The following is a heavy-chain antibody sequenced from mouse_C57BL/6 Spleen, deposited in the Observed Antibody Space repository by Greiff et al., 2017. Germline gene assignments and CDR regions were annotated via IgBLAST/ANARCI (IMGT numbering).Heavy chain of an antibody. Sequence: QVQLKQPGAELVKPGASVKMSCKASGYTFTSYWITWVKQRPGQGLEWIGDIYPGSGSTNYNEKFKSKATLTVDTSSSTAYMQLSSLTSEDSAVYDCAREYDGYPHAYWGQGTLVTVAA. J-gene: IGHJ3*01. CDR3: AREYDGYPHAY. D-gene: IGHD2-3*01. V-gene: IGHV1-55*01. CDR1: GYTFTSYW. CDR2: IYPGSGST.